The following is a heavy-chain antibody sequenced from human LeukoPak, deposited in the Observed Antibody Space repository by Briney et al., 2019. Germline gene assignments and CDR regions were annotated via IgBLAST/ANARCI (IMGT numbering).Heavy chain of an antibody. CDR1: GGCISSSSYY. V-gene: IGHV4-39*07. Sequence: SETLSLTCTVSGGCISSSSYYWGWIRQPPGKGLEWIGSIYYSGGTNYNPSLKSRVTISVDTSKNQFSLRLNSVTAADTAVYYCARGRDGYNFLNRGEYYYFDYWGQGTLVTVSS. D-gene: IGHD5-24*01. J-gene: IGHJ4*02. CDR3: ARGRDGYNFLNRGEYYYFDY. CDR2: IYYSGGT.